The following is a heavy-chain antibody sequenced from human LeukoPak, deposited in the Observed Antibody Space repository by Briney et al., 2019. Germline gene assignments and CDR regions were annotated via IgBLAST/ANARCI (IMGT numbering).Heavy chain of an antibody. Sequence: ASVKVSCKASGGTFSSSAIIWARQAPGQGLEWMGGIIPIFGTTNYAQKFQGRVTITADEFTSTAYMELSSLRSEDTAVYYCARRWGPHCSSISCYWRDWYFDLWGRGTLVTVSS. CDR1: GGTFSSSA. J-gene: IGHJ2*01. D-gene: IGHD2-2*01. CDR2: IIPIFGTT. V-gene: IGHV1-69*13. CDR3: ARRWGPHCSSISCYWRDWYFDL.